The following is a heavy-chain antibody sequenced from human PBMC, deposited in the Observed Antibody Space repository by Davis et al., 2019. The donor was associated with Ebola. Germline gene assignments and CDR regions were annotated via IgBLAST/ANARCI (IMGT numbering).Heavy chain of an antibody. D-gene: IGHD4-23*01. V-gene: IGHV3-33*01. CDR1: GFTFSSYG. J-gene: IGHJ4*02. CDR2: IWYDGSNK. Sequence: PGGSLRLSCAASGFTFSSYGMHWVRQAPGKGLEWVAVIWYDGSNKYYADSVKGRFTISRDNSKNTLYLQKNSLRAEDTAVYYSAREEDGNSRDDWGQGTLVTVSS. CDR3: AREEDGNSRDD.